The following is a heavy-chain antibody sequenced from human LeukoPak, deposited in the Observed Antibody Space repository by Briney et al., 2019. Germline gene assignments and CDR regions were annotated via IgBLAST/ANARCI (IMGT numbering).Heavy chain of an antibody. J-gene: IGHJ4*02. CDR2: ISGSGGST. CDR1: GFIFSRSW. V-gene: IGHV3-23*01. CDR3: AKAYGSGSYYNVGYFDY. Sequence: GGSLRLSCIGPGFIFSRSWMTWVRQAPGKGLEWVSAISGSGGSTYYADSVKGRFTISRDNSKNTLYLQMNSLRAEDTAVYYCAKAYGSGSYYNVGYFDYWGQGTLVTVSS. D-gene: IGHD3-10*01.